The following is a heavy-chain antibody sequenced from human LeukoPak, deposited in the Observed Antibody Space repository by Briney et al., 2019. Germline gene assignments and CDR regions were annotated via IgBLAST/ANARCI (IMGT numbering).Heavy chain of an antibody. CDR2: ISGSGGST. J-gene: IGHJ3*01. CDR1: GFTFSSYA. D-gene: IGHD6-19*01. Sequence: GGSLRLSCAASGFTFSSYAMSWVRQAPGKGLEWVSAISGSGGSTYYADSVKGRFTISRDNSKNTLYLQMSDLRDDDTAVYFCAKAQRSGWYLDAFDVWGQGTMVSVSS. CDR3: AKAQRSGWYLDAFDV. V-gene: IGHV3-23*01.